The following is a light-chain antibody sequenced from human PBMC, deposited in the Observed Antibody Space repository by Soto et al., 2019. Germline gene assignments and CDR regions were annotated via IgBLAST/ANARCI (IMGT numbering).Light chain of an antibody. V-gene: IGKV1-5*01. CDR1: QSASNW. Sequence: DIQMTQSPSTLSASVGDRITITCRASQSASNWLAWYQQKPGRAPNLLVYDASSLQSGVPSRFSVRGSGTEFTLTISSLQPDDFATYYCQQYHDYPTLGQGTKVDIK. CDR2: DAS. J-gene: IGKJ1*01. CDR3: QQYHDYPT.